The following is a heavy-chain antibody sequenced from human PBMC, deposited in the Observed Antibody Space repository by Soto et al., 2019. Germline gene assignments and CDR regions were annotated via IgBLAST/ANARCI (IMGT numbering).Heavy chain of an antibody. D-gene: IGHD6-13*01. CDR1: GYSISSGYY. V-gene: IGHV4-38-2*01. Sequence: SETLSLTCVVSGYSISSGYYWGWIRQPPGKGLEWIGSIYHSGTTYYNPSLKSRVTISLDTSRNQFSLKLTSVTAADTAVYYCARSLLTSSWYAGSWGQGTLVTVS. CDR3: ARSLLTSSWYAGS. CDR2: IYHSGTT. J-gene: IGHJ5*02.